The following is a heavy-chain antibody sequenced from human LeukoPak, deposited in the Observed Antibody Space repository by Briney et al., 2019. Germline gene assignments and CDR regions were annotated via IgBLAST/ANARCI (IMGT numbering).Heavy chain of an antibody. Sequence: SETLSLTCAVYGGSFSVYYWRWIRQPSGKGLERIGEINHSGSTNYNPSLKSRVTISVDTSKNQFSLKLSSVTAADTAVYYCAREVPGRGGDIWGQGTMVTVSS. V-gene: IGHV4-34*01. CDR2: INHSGST. J-gene: IGHJ3*02. CDR1: GGSFSVYY. D-gene: IGHD3-10*01. CDR3: AREVPGRGGDI.